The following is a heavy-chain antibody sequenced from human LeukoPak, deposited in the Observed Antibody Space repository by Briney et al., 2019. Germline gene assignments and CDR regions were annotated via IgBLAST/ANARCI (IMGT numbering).Heavy chain of an antibody. CDR3: TRLSYYGSGNH. CDR2: IRSKANSYAT. D-gene: IGHD3-10*01. CDR1: GFTFSGSA. Sequence: GGSLRLSCAASGFTFSGSAMRWVRPASGKGLEWVGRIRSKANSYATAYAASVKGRFTISRDDSKNTAYLQMNSLKTEDTAVYHCTRLSYYGSGNHWGQGTLVTVSS. J-gene: IGHJ4*02. V-gene: IGHV3-73*01.